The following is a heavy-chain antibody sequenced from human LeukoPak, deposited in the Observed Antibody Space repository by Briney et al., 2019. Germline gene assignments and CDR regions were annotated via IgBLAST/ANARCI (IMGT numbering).Heavy chain of an antibody. D-gene: IGHD3-10*01. CDR2: IYSSGTT. Sequence: SETLSLTCTVSGGSISGYYWSWIRQPPGKRLEWIAYIYSSGTTNYNPSLKSRVTISVETSKNQFSLKLSSVTAADTAVCYCASSVTFPFGEGIGWFDPWGQGTLVTVSS. V-gene: IGHV4-4*08. J-gene: IGHJ5*02. CDR3: ASSVTFPFGEGIGWFDP. CDR1: GGSISGYY.